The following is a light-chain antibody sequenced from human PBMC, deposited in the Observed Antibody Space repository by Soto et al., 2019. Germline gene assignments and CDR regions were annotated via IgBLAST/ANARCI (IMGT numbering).Light chain of an antibody. J-gene: IGLJ1*01. CDR3: SSFTTSSTYV. CDR2: DVS. CDR1: SSDVGSYNR. V-gene: IGLV2-18*02. Sequence: SVLPQPPSVSGSPGQSVAISCTGTSSDVGSYNRVSWYQQPPGTAPKLMIYDVSNRPSGVPDRFSGSKSGNTASLTISGLQAEDEADYYCSSFTTSSTYVFGTGTKVTVL.